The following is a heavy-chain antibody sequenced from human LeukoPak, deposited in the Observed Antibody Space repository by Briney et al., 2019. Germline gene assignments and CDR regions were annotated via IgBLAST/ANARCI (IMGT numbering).Heavy chain of an antibody. CDR2: IYTSGST. V-gene: IGHV4-4*07. CDR1: GGSISSYY. D-gene: IGHD6-13*01. J-gene: IGHJ6*02. CDR3: ARDRTVRLSSWYPMPRWGMDV. Sequence: SETLSLTCTVSGGSISSYYWSWIRQPAGKGLEWFGRIYTSGSTNYNPSLKSRVTMSVDTSKNQFSLKLSSVTAADTAVYYCARDRTVRLSSWYPMPRWGMDVWGQGTTVTVSS.